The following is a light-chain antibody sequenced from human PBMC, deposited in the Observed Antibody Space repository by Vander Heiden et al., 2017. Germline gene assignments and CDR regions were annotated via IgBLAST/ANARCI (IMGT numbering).Light chain of an antibody. J-gene: IGKJ2*01. V-gene: IGKV1-39*01. CDR1: QSIGNF. Sequence: DIQMTQSPSSLSASVGDRVTITCRASQSIGNFLNWYQQKPGKAPNLLVHTASSLQSGVQSRFSGSGSGTDFTLTIRGLQPEDFATYYCQQSSSTSPYTFGQWTKLEIK. CDR2: TAS. CDR3: QQSSSTSPYT.